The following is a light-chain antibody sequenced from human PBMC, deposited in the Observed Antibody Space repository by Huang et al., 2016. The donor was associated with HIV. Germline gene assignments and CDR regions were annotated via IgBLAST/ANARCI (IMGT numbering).Light chain of an antibody. V-gene: IGKV2-28*01. J-gene: IGKJ2*01. CDR1: QSLLHSNGYNY. Sequence: DIVMTQSPLSLPVTPGEPASISCRSSQSLLHSNGYNYLDWYLQKPGQSPQLLIYLGSNRASGVPDRFSGSGSGTDFTLKISREEAEDVGVYYCMQALQTPLFGQGTKLEIK. CDR3: MQALQTPL. CDR2: LGS.